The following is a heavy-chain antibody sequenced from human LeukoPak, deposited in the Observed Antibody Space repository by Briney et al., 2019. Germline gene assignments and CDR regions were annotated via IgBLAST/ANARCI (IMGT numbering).Heavy chain of an antibody. Sequence: AGGSLRLSCAASGFTFSSYWMSWVRQAPGKGLEWVANIKQDGGEKYYVDSVKGRFTISRDNAKNSLYLQMNSLRAEDTAVYYCARDWHYYDSSGYYLWGAFDIWGQGTMVTVSS. D-gene: IGHD3-22*01. V-gene: IGHV3-7*01. CDR3: ARDWHYYDSSGYYLWGAFDI. CDR2: IKQDGGEK. J-gene: IGHJ3*02. CDR1: GFTFSSYW.